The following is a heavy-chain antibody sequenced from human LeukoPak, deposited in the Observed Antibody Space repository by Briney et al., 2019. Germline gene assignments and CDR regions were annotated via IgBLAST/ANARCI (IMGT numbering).Heavy chain of an antibody. CDR3: ARSSGWYFDH. J-gene: IGHJ4*02. V-gene: IGHV4-59*08. Sequence: PSETLSLTCTGSDCSTSDYYWSWIRQPPGKGLEWIGCISNSGSTNYNPSLKSRVTILVDTSKNRLSLKLSSVTAADTAVYYCARSSGWYFDHWGQGTLVTVSP. D-gene: IGHD6-19*01. CDR1: DCSTSDYY. CDR2: ISNSGST.